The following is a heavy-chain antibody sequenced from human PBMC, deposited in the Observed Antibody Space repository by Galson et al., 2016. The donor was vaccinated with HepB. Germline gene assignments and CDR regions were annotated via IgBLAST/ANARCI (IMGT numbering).Heavy chain of an antibody. Sequence: SVKVSCKASGGTLSNYHINWVRQAPGQGPEWMGGLMPTLGTANYAQQFQGRVTMTADKPTNTAYMELSSLTSEDTAMYYCARELRGPYGDFVDYWGQGPLVTVSS. V-gene: IGHV1-69*06. J-gene: IGHJ4*02. CDR1: GGTLSNYH. CDR3: ARELRGPYGDFVDY. D-gene: IGHD4-17*01. CDR2: LMPTLGTA.